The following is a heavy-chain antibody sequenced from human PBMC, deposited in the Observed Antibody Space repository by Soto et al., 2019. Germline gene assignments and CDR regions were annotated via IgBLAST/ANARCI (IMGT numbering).Heavy chain of an antibody. D-gene: IGHD6-13*01. Sequence: HPGGSLRLSCAASGFTFSSYAMSWVRQAPGKGLEWVSAISGSGGSTYYADSVKGRFTISRDNSKNTLYLQMNSLRAEDTAVYYCAKGGSSWYQQWLAWRMAYYYYGMDVWGQGTTVTVSS. CDR1: GFTFSSYA. V-gene: IGHV3-23*01. CDR2: ISGSGGST. J-gene: IGHJ6*02. CDR3: AKGGSSWYQQWLAWRMAYYYYGMDV.